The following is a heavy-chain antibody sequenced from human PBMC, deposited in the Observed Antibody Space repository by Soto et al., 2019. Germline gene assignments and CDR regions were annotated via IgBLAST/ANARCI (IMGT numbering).Heavy chain of an antibody. Sequence: QVQLQESGPGLVKPSQTLSLTCSVSVGSIRSGGYDWSWIRQHPGKGLECIGYIYNGGSTYYRPSLESRMHMSLDATRNHYSLRLTSVTAADTAVYFCARAPVGLDTISYFDYWGQGKLVTVSS. V-gene: IGHV4-30-4*08. D-gene: IGHD3-3*01. CDR2: IYNGGST. CDR3: ARAPVGLDTISYFDY. J-gene: IGHJ4*02. CDR1: VGSIRSGGYD.